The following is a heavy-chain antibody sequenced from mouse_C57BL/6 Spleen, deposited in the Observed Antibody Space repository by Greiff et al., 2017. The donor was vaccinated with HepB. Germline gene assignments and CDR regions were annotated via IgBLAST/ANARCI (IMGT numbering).Heavy chain of an antibody. V-gene: IGHV1-64*01. CDR3: AREDFYYGSSYRGYFDV. CDR2: IHPNSGST. J-gene: IGHJ1*03. Sequence: VQLQQPGAELVKPGASVKLSCKASGYTFTSYWMHWVKQRPGQGLEWIGMIHPNSGSTNYNEKFKSKATLTVDKSSSTAYMQLSSLTSEDSAVYYCAREDFYYGSSYRGYFDVWGTGTTVTVSS. D-gene: IGHD1-1*01. CDR1: GYTFTSYW.